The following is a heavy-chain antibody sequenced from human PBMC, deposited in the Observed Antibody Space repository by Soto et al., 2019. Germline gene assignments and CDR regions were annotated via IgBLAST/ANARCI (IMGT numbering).Heavy chain of an antibody. J-gene: IGHJ4*02. CDR1: GYTFTSYG. V-gene: IGHV1-18*01. CDR2: ISAYNGNT. D-gene: IGHD2-2*01. CDR3: ARHLGYCSSTSCYIYYFDY. Sequence: ASVKVSCKASGYTFTSYGISWVRQAPGQGLEWMGWISAYNGNTNYAQKLQGRVTVTTDTSTSTAYMELRSLRSDDTAVYYCARHLGYCSSTSCYIYYFDYWGQGTLVTVSS.